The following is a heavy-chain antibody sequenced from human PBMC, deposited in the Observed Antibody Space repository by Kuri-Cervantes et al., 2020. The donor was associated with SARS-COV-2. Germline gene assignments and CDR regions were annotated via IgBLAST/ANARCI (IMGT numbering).Heavy chain of an antibody. CDR3: ATDLSGSYGGSIDY. V-gene: IGHV1-24*01. CDR2: FDPEDGET. J-gene: IGHJ4*02. CDR1: GYTLTELS. Sequence: ASVKVSCKVSGYTLTELSMHWVRQAPGKGLEWMGGFDPEDGETIYAQKFQGRVTMTEDTSTDTAYMELSSLRSEDTAVYYCATDLSGSYGGSIDYWGQGTLVTGSS. D-gene: IGHD1-26*01.